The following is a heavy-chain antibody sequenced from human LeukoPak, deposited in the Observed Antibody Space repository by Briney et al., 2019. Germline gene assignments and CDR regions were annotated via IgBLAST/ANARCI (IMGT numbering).Heavy chain of an antibody. V-gene: IGHV3-23*01. Sequence: PGGSLRLSCAASGFTFNNYAMSWVRQAPGKGLEWVSTISGPGGSTYYADSVKGRFTISRDNSKNTLYVQMNSLRAEDTAVYYCAKLYSSGWYYFDYWGQGTLVTVSS. J-gene: IGHJ4*02. CDR1: GFTFNNYA. CDR2: ISGPGGST. D-gene: IGHD6-19*01. CDR3: AKLYSSGWYYFDY.